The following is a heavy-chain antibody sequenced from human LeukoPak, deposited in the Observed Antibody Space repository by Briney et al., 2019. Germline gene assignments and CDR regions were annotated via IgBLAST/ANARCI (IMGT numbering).Heavy chain of an antibody. V-gene: IGHV3-15*01. CDR3: TTYKPQPSGGLFDY. D-gene: IGHD1-14*01. CDR1: GFTFTNAW. Sequence: GSLRLSCAASGFTFTNAWMTWVRQAPGKGLEWVGRIISQTDGGTTTYTAPVQGRFTISRDDSKNTLYLQTDSLKTEDTAVYYCTTYKPQPSGGLFDYWGQGTLVTVSS. J-gene: IGHJ4*02. CDR2: IISQTDGGTT.